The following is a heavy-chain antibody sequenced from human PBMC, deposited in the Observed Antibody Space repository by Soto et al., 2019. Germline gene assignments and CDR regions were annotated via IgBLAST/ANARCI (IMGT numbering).Heavy chain of an antibody. Sequence: LSPTLSLPRAISGGSVSSNSAAWIWFRQFPSRGLEWLGTTHYRSKWYNDYAVPVKSRIIINTDTSKNQFFLQLNSVTAVVMAIYYCTRALSGSGPDSWGQGTLVTGSS. V-gene: IGHV6-1*01. CDR1: GGSVSSNSAA. J-gene: IGHJ4*02. CDR2: THYRSKWYN. D-gene: IGHD6-19*01. CDR3: TRALSGSGPDS.